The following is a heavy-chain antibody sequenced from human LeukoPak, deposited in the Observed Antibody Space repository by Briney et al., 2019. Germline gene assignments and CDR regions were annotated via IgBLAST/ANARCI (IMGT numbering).Heavy chain of an antibody. CDR1: GFSVNINY. D-gene: IGHD1-26*01. Sequence: GGSLRLSCAASGFSVNINYMSWVRQAPGKGLEWASVLYGGDSPYYAASVKDRFTISTDNSKNTLYLQMNSLRAEDTAVYYCARGPGGSYSGAYLDYWGQGTLVTVSS. V-gene: IGHV3-66*01. J-gene: IGHJ4*02. CDR3: ARGPGGSYSGAYLDY. CDR2: LYGGDSP.